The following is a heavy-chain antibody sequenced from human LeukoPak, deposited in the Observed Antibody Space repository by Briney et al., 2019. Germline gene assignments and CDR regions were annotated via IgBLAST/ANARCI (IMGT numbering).Heavy chain of an antibody. CDR1: GFTFSSYA. D-gene: IGHD1-26*01. Sequence: PGRSLRLSCAASGFTFSSYAMHWVRQAPGKGLEWVAVISYDGSNKYYADSVKGRFTISRDNSKNTLYLQMNSLRAEDTAVYYCARDWGLGIVGATTMGDYWGQRTLVTVSS. CDR3: ARDWGLGIVGATTMGDY. V-gene: IGHV3-30-3*01. CDR2: ISYDGSNK. J-gene: IGHJ4*02.